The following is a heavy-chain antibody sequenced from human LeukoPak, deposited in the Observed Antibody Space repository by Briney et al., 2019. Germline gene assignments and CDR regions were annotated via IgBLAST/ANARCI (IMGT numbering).Heavy chain of an antibody. CDR2: LYYSGST. CDR3: ARGGPTYYYDSSGYPLDC. D-gene: IGHD3-22*01. Sequence: SETLSLTCTVSGGSISSSSYYWGWIRQPPGKGLEWIGSLYYSGSTYYNPSLKSRVTMSVDTSKNQFSLKMNSATAADTAVYFCARGGPTYYYDSSGYPLDCWGQGTLVTVSS. J-gene: IGHJ4*02. CDR1: GGSISSSSYY. V-gene: IGHV4-39*07.